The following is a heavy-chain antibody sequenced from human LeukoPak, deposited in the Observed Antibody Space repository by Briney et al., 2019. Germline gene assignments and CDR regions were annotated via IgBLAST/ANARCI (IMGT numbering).Heavy chain of an antibody. CDR1: GFTFSSYS. CDR2: ISSSSSYI. Sequence: PGGSLRLSCAASGFTFSSYSMNWVRQAPGKGLEWVSFISSSSSYIYYTDSVKGRFTISRDNDRNSLFQQMNSLRADDTAVYYCARAPPGIATLAGYMDVWGKGTTVTVSS. CDR3: ARAPPGIATLAGYMDV. V-gene: IGHV3-21*06. D-gene: IGHD6-6*01. J-gene: IGHJ6*03.